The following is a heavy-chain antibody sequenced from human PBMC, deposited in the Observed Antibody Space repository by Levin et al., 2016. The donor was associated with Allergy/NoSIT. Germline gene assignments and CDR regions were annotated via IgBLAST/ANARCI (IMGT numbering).Heavy chain of an antibody. CDR2: ISAYNGYT. V-gene: IGHV1-18*01. CDR3: AKDWTRSNGWPYYFDY. CDR1: GYSFTSYV. J-gene: IGHJ4*02. Sequence: ASVKVSCKASGYSFTSYVITWVRQAPGQGLEWMGWISAYNGYTNYAQKVQGRVTMSTDTSTSTAYMELRSLRSDDTAGYYCAKDWTRSNGWPYYFDYWGQGTLVTVST. D-gene: IGHD6-19*01.